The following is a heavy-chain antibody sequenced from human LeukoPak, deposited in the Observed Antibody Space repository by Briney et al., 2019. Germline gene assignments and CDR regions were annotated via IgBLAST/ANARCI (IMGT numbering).Heavy chain of an antibody. J-gene: IGHJ4*02. CDR3: AKDGHYDFWSGYYTNFDY. CDR1: GFTFSSYA. CDR2: ISGSGGST. D-gene: IGHD3-3*01. V-gene: IGHV3-23*01. Sequence: PGGSLRLSCAASGFTFSSYAMSWVRQAPGKGQEWVSVISGSGGSTYYADSVKGRFPISRDNSKNTLYLQMNSLRAEDTAVYYCAKDGHYDFWSGYYTNFDYWGQGTLVTVSS.